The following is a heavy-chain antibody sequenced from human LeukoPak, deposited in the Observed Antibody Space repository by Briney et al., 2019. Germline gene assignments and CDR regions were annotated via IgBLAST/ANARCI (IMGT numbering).Heavy chain of an antibody. Sequence: GSLRLSCAASGFTFSSYGMHWVRQAPGKGLEWVAVISYDGSNKYYADSVKGRFTISRDNSKNTLYLQMNSLRVEDTAVYYCAPHAAAGTSAVDYWGQGTLVTVSS. CDR2: ISYDGSNK. CDR3: APHAAAGTSAVDY. V-gene: IGHV3-30*03. CDR1: GFTFSSYG. J-gene: IGHJ4*02. D-gene: IGHD6-13*01.